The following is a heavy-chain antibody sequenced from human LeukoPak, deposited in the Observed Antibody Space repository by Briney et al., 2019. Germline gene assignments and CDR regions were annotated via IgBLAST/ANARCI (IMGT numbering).Heavy chain of an antibody. V-gene: IGHV3-23*01. J-gene: IGHJ4*02. CDR3: AREPGYCGGGSCYLFDY. CDR2: VSGSGGST. Sequence: GGSLRLSCAASGFTFDSYAMSWVRQAPGKGLEWVSGVSGSGGSTYYADSVKGRFTISRDNSKNTLYLQMNNLRAEDTAVYYCAREPGYCGGGSCYLFDYWGQGTLVTVSS. D-gene: IGHD2-15*01. CDR1: GFTFDSYA.